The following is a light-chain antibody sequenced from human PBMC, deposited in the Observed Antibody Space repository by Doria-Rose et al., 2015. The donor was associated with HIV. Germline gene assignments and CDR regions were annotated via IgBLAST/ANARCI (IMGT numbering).Light chain of an antibody. J-gene: IGKJ1*01. CDR2: DGS. Sequence: IVMTQSPGTLSLSPGERATLSCRASQSFSSTYLAWYRQKPGQAPSLLIYDGSTRATGIPDRFSASGSGTDFTLTINRLEPEDFALYYCHQYGTSWTFGQGTKVEI. V-gene: IGKV3-20*01. CDR3: HQYGTSWT. CDR1: QSFSSTY.